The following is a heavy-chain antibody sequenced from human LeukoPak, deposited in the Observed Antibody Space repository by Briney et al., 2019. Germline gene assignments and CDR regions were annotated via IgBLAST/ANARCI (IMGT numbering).Heavy chain of an antibody. D-gene: IGHD4-17*01. Sequence: ASVKVSCKASGYTFTGYYMHWVRQAPGQGLEWMGWINPNSGGTNYAQKFQGRVTMTRDTSISTAYMELSRLRSDDTAVYYCARDEYGDLNNWFDPWGQGTLVTVYS. V-gene: IGHV1-2*02. CDR1: GYTFTGYY. J-gene: IGHJ5*02. CDR2: INPNSGGT. CDR3: ARDEYGDLNNWFDP.